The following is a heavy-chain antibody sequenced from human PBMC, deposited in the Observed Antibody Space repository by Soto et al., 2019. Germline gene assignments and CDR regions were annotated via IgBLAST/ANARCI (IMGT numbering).Heavy chain of an antibody. CDR2: IYYSGST. Sequence: QLQLQESGPGLVKSSETLSLTCTVSGGSISSSSYYWGWIRQPPGKGLEWIGSIYYSGSTYYNPSLKSRVTISVDTSKNQFSLKLSSVTAADTAVYYCGRHIQGGVMITFGGVDSWGQGTLVTVSS. D-gene: IGHD3-16*01. J-gene: IGHJ4*02. V-gene: IGHV4-39*01. CDR3: GRHIQGGVMITFGGVDS. CDR1: GGSISSSSYY.